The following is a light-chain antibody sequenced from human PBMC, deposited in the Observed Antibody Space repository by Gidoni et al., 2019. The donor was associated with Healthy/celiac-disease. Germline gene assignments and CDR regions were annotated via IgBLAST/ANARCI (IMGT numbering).Light chain of an antibody. CDR1: QSVSSY. CDR3: QRRSNWYT. Sequence: ELVLPQSPAPLSLSPGDRAAPSCRASQSVSSYLAWYQQKPGQAPRLLIYDASNRATGIPARFSGSGSGTDFTLTISSLEPEDFAVYYCQRRSNWYTFGQGTKLEIK. J-gene: IGKJ2*01. CDR2: DAS. V-gene: IGKV3-11*01.